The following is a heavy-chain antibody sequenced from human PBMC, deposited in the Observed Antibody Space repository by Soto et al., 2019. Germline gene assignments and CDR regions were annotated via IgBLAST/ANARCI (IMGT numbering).Heavy chain of an antibody. CDR3: ARIAVRVYGLDV. J-gene: IGHJ6*02. CDR1: GGSISSSSYY. V-gene: IGHV4-39*01. CDR2: IYYSGST. Sequence: ETLSLTCTVSGGSISSSSYYWGWIRQPPGKGLEWIGSIYYSGSTYYNPSLKSRGTISVDTSKNQFSLKLSSVTAADTAVYYCARIAVRVYGLDVWGQRTTLTVSS.